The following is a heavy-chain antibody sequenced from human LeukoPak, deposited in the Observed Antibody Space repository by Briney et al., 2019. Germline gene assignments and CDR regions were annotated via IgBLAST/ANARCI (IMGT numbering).Heavy chain of an antibody. CDR2: IIPILGIA. Sequence: ASVKVSCKASGGTFSSYAISWVRQAPGQGLEWMGRIIPILGIANYAQKFQGRVTITADKSTSTAYMELSSLRSEDTAVYYCARMTYGDYYFDYWGQGTLVTVSS. D-gene: IGHD4-17*01. V-gene: IGHV1-69*04. J-gene: IGHJ4*02. CDR3: ARMTYGDYYFDY. CDR1: GGTFSSYA.